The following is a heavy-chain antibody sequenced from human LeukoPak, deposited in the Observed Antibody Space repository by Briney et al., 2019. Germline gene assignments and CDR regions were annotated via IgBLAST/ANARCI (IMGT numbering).Heavy chain of an antibody. CDR1: GGSISSASYY. V-gene: IGHV4-61*02. CDR3: ARGEQQLVLFDP. Sequence: MSSETLSLTCTVSGGSISSASYYWSWIRQPAGKGLEWIGRIYTSGSTNYNPSLKSRVTISVDTSKDQSSLKLSSVTAADTAVYYCARGEQQLVLFDPWGQGTLVTVSS. CDR2: IYTSGST. D-gene: IGHD6-13*01. J-gene: IGHJ5*02.